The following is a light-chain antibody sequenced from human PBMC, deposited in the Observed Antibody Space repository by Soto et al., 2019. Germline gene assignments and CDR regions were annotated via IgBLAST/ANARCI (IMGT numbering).Light chain of an antibody. V-gene: IGKV3-15*01. Sequence: EIVIRQSPATLSVSPGDGATLSCSASQSVGSNLAWYQQKPGQAPRLLIYGASTRATGIPARFSGSGSGTEFTLTISSLQSEDFAVYYCQQYNNWPTITFGQGTRLEIK. CDR1: QSVGSN. J-gene: IGKJ5*01. CDR3: QQYNNWPTIT. CDR2: GAS.